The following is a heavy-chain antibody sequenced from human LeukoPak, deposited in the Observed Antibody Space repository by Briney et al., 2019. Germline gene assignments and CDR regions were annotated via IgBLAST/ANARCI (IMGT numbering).Heavy chain of an antibody. Sequence: GGSLRLSCAASGFTFRTYWMSWIRQAPGKEPEWVAEISQDGSEEYYLQSVRGRFTVSRDNAQNAVFLQMTNLRADDTAVYYCARWKMELQRDAFDFWGQGTVVTVSS. D-gene: IGHD1-26*01. CDR1: GFTFRTYW. CDR2: ISQDGSEE. V-gene: IGHV3-7*01. CDR3: ARWKMELQRDAFDF. J-gene: IGHJ3*01.